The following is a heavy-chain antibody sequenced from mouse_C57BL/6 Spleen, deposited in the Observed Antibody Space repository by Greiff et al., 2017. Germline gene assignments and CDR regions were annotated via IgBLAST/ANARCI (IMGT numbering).Heavy chain of an antibody. J-gene: IGHJ3*01. CDR1: GYTFTSYW. CDR2: IHPSDSVT. D-gene: IGHD2-5*01. CDR3: ATVDYSNRVAAWFAY. V-gene: IGHV1-74*01. Sequence: QVQLQQPGAELVKPGASVKVSCKASGYTFTSYWMHWVKQRPGQGLEWIGRIHPSDSVTNYNQKFKGKATLTVDKSSSPAYMQLSSLTSEDSAVYYCATVDYSNRVAAWFAYWGQGTLVTVSA.